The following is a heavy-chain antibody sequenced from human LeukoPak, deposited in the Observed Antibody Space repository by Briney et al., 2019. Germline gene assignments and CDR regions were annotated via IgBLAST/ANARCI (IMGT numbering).Heavy chain of an antibody. D-gene: IGHD1-26*01. CDR2: IYRSGST. V-gene: IGHV4-38-2*02. CDR3: ARVGVTADFDY. CDR1: GYSISSGYY. J-gene: IGHJ4*02. Sequence: SETLSLTCTVSGYSISSGYYWVWIRQPPGKGLEWIGSIYRSGSTNYNPSLKSRVSMSRDTAKNQFSLNLSSVTAADTAVYYCARVGVTADFDYWGQGTLVTVSS.